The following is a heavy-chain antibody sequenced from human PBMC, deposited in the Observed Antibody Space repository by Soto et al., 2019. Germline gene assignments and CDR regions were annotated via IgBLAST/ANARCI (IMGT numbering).Heavy chain of an antibody. CDR3: ARDPHAFDI. J-gene: IGHJ3*02. CDR1: GFTYRRYN. CDR2: ISSSSSYI. Sequence: PGGSLRLSCGASGFTYRRYNLNWFRQAPGKGLEWVSSISSSSSYIYYADSVKGRFTISRDNAKNSLYLQMNSLRAEDTAVYYCARDPHAFDIWGQGTMVTVSS. V-gene: IGHV3-21*01.